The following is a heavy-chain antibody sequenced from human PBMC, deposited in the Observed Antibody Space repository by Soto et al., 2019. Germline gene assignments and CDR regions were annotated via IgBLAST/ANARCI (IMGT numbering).Heavy chain of an antibody. CDR1: GFTFSSYA. J-gene: IGHJ6*02. D-gene: IGHD1-1*01. CDR3: ARDPTDGELDYYYGMDV. CDR2: ISYDGSNK. V-gene: IGHV3-30-3*01. Sequence: QVQLVESGGGVVQPGRSLRLSCAASGFTFSSYAMHWVRQAPGKGLEWVAVISYDGSNKYYADSVKGRFTISRDNSKNTLYLQMNSLRAEDTAVYYCARDPTDGELDYYYGMDVWDQGTTVTVSS.